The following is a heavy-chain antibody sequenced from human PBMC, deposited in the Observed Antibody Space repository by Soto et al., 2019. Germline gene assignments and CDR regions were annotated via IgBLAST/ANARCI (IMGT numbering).Heavy chain of an antibody. J-gene: IGHJ5*02. CDR3: AIISPVPAAIMYWFEP. CDR1: GGTFSSYA. D-gene: IGHD2-2*01. Sequence: QVQLVQSGAEVKKPGSSVKVSCKASGGTFSSYAISWVRQAPGQGLEWMGGIIPIFGTANYAQKFQGRVTITXXEXTXXAYMELSSLRSEDTAVYYCAIISPVPAAIMYWFEPWGQGTLVTVSS. CDR2: IIPIFGTA. V-gene: IGHV1-69*05.